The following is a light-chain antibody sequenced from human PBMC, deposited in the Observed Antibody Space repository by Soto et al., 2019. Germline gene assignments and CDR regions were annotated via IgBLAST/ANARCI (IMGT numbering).Light chain of an antibody. J-gene: IGLJ2*01. CDR2: NNK. CDR1: SSKIGSNT. V-gene: IGLV1-44*01. CDR3: AAWDASLDGFVV. Sequence: QSVLTQPPSASGTPGQRVTISCSGSSSKIGSNTVNWYQQLPGTAPKLLIYNNKQRPSGVPDRFSGSKSGTSASLAISGLQSEDEADYFCAAWDASLDGFVVFGGGTKLTVL.